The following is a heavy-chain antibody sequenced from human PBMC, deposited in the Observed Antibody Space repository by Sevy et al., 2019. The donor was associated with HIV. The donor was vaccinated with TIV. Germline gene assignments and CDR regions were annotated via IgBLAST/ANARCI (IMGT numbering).Heavy chain of an antibody. J-gene: IGHJ4*02. V-gene: IGHV3-21*01. D-gene: IGHD6-13*01. CDR2: ITITSRYK. Sequence: GGSLRLSCAASGFTFSSYTMNGVRQAPGKGLEWVSSITITSRYKNYADSVKGRFTISRDNANNSLYLQMNSLRGDDTAVYYCAKVTSSWDGDFDYWGQGTLVTVSS. CDR1: GFTFSSYT. CDR3: AKVTSSWDGDFDY.